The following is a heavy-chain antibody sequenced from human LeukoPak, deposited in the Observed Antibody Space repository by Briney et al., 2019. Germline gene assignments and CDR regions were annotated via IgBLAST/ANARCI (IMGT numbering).Heavy chain of an antibody. CDR3: ARGRRNSTSCYRQNWFDP. D-gene: IGHD2-2*02. Sequence: PSETLSLTCTVSGGSISSRSYYWGWIRQPPGKGLEWIGTIYYSGSTYYNPSLKSRVTISVDTTKNQFSTKLTSVTAADTAVYYCARGRRNSTSCYRQNWFDPWGQGTLVTVSS. V-gene: IGHV4-39*07. CDR2: IYYSGST. J-gene: IGHJ5*02. CDR1: GGSISSRSYY.